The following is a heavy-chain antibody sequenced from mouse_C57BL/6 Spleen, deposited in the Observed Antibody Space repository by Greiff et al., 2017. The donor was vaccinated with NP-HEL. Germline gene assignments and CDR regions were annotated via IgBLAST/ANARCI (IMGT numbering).Heavy chain of an antibody. D-gene: IGHD1-1*01. Sequence: DVKLQESGGGLVKPGGSLKLSCAASGFTFSDYGMHWVRQAPEKGLEWVAYISSGSSTIYYADTVKGRFTISRDNAKNTLFLQMTSLRSEDTAMYYCARGYGSSSAWFAYWGQGTLVTVSA. CDR1: GFTFSDYG. CDR2: ISSGSSTI. CDR3: ARGYGSSSAWFAY. V-gene: IGHV5-17*01. J-gene: IGHJ3*01.